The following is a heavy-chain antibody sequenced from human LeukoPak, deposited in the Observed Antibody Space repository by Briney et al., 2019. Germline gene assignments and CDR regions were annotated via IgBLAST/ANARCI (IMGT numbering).Heavy chain of an antibody. J-gene: IGHJ4*02. V-gene: IGHV4-4*02. CDR2: IHLSGRA. D-gene: IGHD2-8*01. Sequence: SGTLSLTCGVSGGSITTTNWWSWVRQPPGQGLEWIGEIHLSGRANYNPSLNSRVTLALDTSKNHLSLSLTSVIAADTAVYYCSRENGAFSPFGYWGQGTLVTVPS. CDR3: SRENGAFSPFGY. CDR1: GGSITTTNW.